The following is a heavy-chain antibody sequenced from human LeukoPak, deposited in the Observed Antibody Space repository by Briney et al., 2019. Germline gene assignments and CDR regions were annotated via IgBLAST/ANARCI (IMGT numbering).Heavy chain of an antibody. D-gene: IGHD5-24*01. CDR3: ARGRDGYNYYDY. CDR2: INHSGST. CDR1: GGSFSGYY. J-gene: IGHJ4*02. V-gene: IGHV4-34*01. Sequence: SETLSLTCAVYGGSFSGYYWSWIRQPPGKGLEWIGEINHSGSTNYNPSLKSRVTISVDTSKNQFSLKPSSVTAADTAVYYCARGRDGYNYYDYWGQGTLVTVSS.